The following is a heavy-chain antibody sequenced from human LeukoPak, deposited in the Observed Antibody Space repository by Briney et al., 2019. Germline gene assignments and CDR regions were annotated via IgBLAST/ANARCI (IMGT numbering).Heavy chain of an antibody. J-gene: IGHJ6*03. Sequence: ASVKVSCKASGYTFTNYDINWVRQATGQGLEWMGWMNPNNGNTGYAQKFQGRVTITRDTSINTAYMELSSLRSEDTAVYYCARRARDCSRTSCFNYYYYTDVWGKGTTVIVSS. V-gene: IGHV1-8*03. CDR1: GYTFTNYD. CDR3: ARRARDCSRTSCFNYYYYTDV. CDR2: MNPNNGNT. D-gene: IGHD2-2*01.